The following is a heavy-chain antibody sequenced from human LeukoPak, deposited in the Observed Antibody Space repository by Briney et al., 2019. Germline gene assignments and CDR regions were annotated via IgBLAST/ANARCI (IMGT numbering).Heavy chain of an antibody. CDR3: ATGAGCGY. J-gene: IGHJ4*02. V-gene: IGHV3-7*03. Sequence: GGSLRPSCAASGFTFSSYWMTWVRQAPGKGLEWVANIKQDGSERNYVDSVKGRFTISRDNAKNSLYLQMNTLRDEDTAMYYCATGAGCGYWGQGTLVTVSS. D-gene: IGHD6-19*01. CDR2: IKQDGSER. CDR1: GFTFSSYW.